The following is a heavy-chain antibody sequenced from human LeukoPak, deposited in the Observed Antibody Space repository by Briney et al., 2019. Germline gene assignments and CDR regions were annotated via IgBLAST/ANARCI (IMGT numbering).Heavy chain of an antibody. CDR3: ARGRKGYNSSWVYYYYMDV. J-gene: IGHJ6*03. V-gene: IGHV1-69*05. CDR1: GGTFNNYV. CDR2: IVPVFNTA. Sequence: SVKVSCKASGGTFNNYVIGWVRQAPGQGLEWMGRIVPVFNTANYAQKFQGRVTITTDESTSTVYMELSSLRSEDTAVYYCARGRKGYNSSWVYYYYMDVWGRGTTVTVSS. D-gene: IGHD6-13*01.